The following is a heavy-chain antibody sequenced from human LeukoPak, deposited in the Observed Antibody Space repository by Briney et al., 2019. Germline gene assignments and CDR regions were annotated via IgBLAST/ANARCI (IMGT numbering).Heavy chain of an antibody. V-gene: IGHV3-23*01. CDR3: AKSPRYDILTGYSYFDY. CDR2: ISGSGGST. J-gene: IGHJ4*02. CDR1: GFTFSSYA. D-gene: IGHD3-9*01. Sequence: GGSLRLSCAAAGFTFSSYAKSWVRQAPGKGLEWVSAISGSGGSTYYADSVKGRFTISRDNSKNTLYLQMNSLRAEDTAVYYCAKSPRYDILTGYSYFDYWGQGTLVTVSS.